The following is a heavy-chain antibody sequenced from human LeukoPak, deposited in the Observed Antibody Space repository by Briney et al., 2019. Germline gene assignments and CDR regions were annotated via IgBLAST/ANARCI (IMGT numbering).Heavy chain of an antibody. D-gene: IGHD3-10*01. J-gene: IGHJ4*02. Sequence: GGSLRLSCAASGFTFSSYAMHWVRQAPGKGLEWVAVISYDGSNKYYADSVKGRFTISRDNSKNTLYLQMNSLRAEDTAVYYCARERDGSGGYEYWGQGTLVTVSS. CDR3: ARERDGSGGYEY. CDR1: GFTFSSYA. V-gene: IGHV3-30-3*01. CDR2: ISYDGSNK.